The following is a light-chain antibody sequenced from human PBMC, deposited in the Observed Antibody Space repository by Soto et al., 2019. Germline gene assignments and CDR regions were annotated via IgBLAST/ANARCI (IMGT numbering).Light chain of an antibody. V-gene: IGKV3-15*01. CDR2: GAS. CDR3: QQYNNWPRT. CDR1: QSVSSN. J-gene: IGKJ4*01. Sequence: EIVMTQSPATLSLSPCDRATLSCRASQSVSSNLAWYQQKPGQAPRLLIYGASTRATGIPARFSGSGSGTEFTLTISSLQSEDFAVYYCQQYNNWPRTFGGGTKVDI.